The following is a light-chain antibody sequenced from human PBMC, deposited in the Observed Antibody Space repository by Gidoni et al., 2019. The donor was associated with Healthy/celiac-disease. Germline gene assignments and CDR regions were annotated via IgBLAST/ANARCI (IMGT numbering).Light chain of an antibody. Sequence: EIGWRQTTGTLSLSPGESATLSCRASQSVGSSYLAWYQQKPGQAPRLLIYGASSRATGLPDRFSGSGSGTDFTLTISRLEPEDFAVYYCQQYGRSPPITFGQGTRLEIK. CDR2: GAS. CDR1: QSVGSSY. J-gene: IGKJ5*01. CDR3: QQYGRSPPIT. V-gene: IGKV3-20*01.